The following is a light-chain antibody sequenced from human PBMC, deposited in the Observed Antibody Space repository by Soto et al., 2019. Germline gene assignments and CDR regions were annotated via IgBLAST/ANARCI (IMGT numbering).Light chain of an antibody. Sequence: EIVMTQSPATLSVSPGERATLSCRASQSVSGNLAWYQQKPGQAPRLLIYGASTRATGIPARFSGSGSGTEFTLTISSLQTEDFAVYYCQQYNNWPPRTFGQGTKVEIK. CDR3: QQYNNWPPRT. CDR2: GAS. J-gene: IGKJ1*01. V-gene: IGKV3-15*01. CDR1: QSVSGN.